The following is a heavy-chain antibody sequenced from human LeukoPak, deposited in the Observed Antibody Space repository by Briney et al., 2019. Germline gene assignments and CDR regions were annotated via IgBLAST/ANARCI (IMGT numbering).Heavy chain of an antibody. J-gene: IGHJ3*02. D-gene: IGHD3-22*01. CDR3: ARGGGYDSSGYYSPGAFDI. V-gene: IGHV1-18*01. Sequence: GASVKVSCKASGYTFTSYGISWVRQAPGQGLEWMGWISAYNGNTNYAQKLQGRVTMTTDTSTSTAYMELRSLRSDDTAVYYCARGGGYDSSGYYSPGAFDIWGQGTMVTVSS. CDR2: ISAYNGNT. CDR1: GYTFTSYG.